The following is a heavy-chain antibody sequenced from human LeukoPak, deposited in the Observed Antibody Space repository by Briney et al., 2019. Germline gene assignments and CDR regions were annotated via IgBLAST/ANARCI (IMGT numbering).Heavy chain of an antibody. V-gene: IGHV1-69*13. CDR2: IIPIFGTA. CDR1: GGTFSSYA. D-gene: IGHD3-10*01. J-gene: IGHJ5*02. CDR3: ARDPFQYYYGSGFYNWFDP. Sequence: RVASVKVSCKASGGTFSSYAISWVRQAPGQGLEWMGGIIPIFGTANYAQKFQGRVTITADESTSTAYMELSSLRSEDTAVYYCARDPFQYYYGSGFYNWFDPWGQGTLVTVSS.